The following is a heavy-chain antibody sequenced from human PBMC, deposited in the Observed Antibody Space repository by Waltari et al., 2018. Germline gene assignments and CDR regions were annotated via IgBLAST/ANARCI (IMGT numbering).Heavy chain of an antibody. J-gene: IGHJ4*02. CDR3: ARQATSWSGFDY. CDR2: IYISGTT. CDR1: GGSLISPW. Sequence: QLQESGPRLVKPSETLSLTCSVSGGSLISPWWSWIRQPAGKGLEWIGRIYISGTTNKTPSLESRITVSLDTPKNQFSLKLTSVSAADTAVYYCARQATSWSGFDYWGPGIQVTVSS. D-gene: IGHD2-15*01. V-gene: IGHV4-4*07.